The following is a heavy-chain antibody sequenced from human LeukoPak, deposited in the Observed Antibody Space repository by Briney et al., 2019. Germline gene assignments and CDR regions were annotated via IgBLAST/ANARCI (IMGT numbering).Heavy chain of an antibody. CDR1: GFTFSSYA. J-gene: IGHJ4*02. CDR3: AKVSYYGSSGYYYFDY. V-gene: IGHV3-23*01. CDR2: ISGSGGST. D-gene: IGHD3-22*01. Sequence: GGSLRLSCAASGFTFSSYAMSWARQAPGKGLEWVSAISGSGGSTYYADSVKGRFTISRDNSKNTLYLQMNSLRAEDTAVYYCAKVSYYGSSGYYYFDYWGQGTLVTVSS.